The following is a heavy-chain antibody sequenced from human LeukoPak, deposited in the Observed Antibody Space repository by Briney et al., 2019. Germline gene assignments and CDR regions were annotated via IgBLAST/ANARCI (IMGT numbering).Heavy chain of an antibody. J-gene: IGHJ4*02. D-gene: IGHD6-6*01. CDR1: GYTFTGYY. Sequence: GASVKVSCKASGYTFTGYYMHWVRQAPGQGLEWMGWINPNSGGTNYAQKFQGRVTMTRDTSISTAYMELSGLRSDDTAVYYCARDFEYSSSSEDYWGQGTLVTVSS. CDR2: INPNSGGT. CDR3: ARDFEYSSSSEDY. V-gene: IGHV1-2*02.